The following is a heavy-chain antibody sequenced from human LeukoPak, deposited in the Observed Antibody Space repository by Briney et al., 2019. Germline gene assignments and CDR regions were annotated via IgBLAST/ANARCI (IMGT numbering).Heavy chain of an antibody. CDR2: ISGSSGYT. D-gene: IGHD4-17*01. J-gene: IGHJ4*02. V-gene: IGHV3-23*01. CDR3: AKGLYGDYLFDY. Sequence: PGRSLRVSCAASGFTFNDYAMSWVRQAPGKGLEWVSVISGSSGYTYYAESVQGRFTISRDNSKNTLYLQMNSLRDEDTAVYYCAKGLYGDYLFDYWGQGTLVSVSS. CDR1: GFTFNDYA.